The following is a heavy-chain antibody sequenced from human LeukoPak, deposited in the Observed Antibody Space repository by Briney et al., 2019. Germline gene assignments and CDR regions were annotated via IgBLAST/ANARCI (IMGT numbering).Heavy chain of an antibody. J-gene: IGHJ3*02. CDR3: ARHTYFEDAFDI. D-gene: IGHD2/OR15-2a*01. CDR2: IYYSGTT. V-gene: IGHV4-39*01. CDR1: GGSISSSSYY. Sequence: SETLSLTCTVSGGSISSSSYYWGWIRQPPGKGLECIGNIYYSGTTYYSPSLKSRVTISVDTSKNQFSLRLSSVTAADTAVYYCARHTYFEDAFDIWGQGTMVTVSS.